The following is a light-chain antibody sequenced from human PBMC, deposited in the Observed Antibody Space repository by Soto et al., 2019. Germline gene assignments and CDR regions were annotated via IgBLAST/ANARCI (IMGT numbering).Light chain of an antibody. Sequence: QSALTQPASVSGSPGQSITISCTGTSSDAGNYNYVSWYQQHPGKAPKLMIYEVSNRPSGVSNRFSGSKSGNTASLTISGLQAEDEADYYCSSYTSSSTPYVFGTGTKLTVL. CDR1: SSDAGNYNY. V-gene: IGLV2-14*01. J-gene: IGLJ1*01. CDR3: SSYTSSSTPYV. CDR2: EVS.